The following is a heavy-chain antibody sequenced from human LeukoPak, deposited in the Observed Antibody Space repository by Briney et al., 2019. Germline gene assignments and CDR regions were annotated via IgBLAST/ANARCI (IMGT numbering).Heavy chain of an antibody. CDR3: ARVKTGSFDL. V-gene: IGHV4-4*07. Sequence: SETLSLTCTVSGGSISSYYWSWIRQPAGKGREWIGRIYTSGSTKYNPSLKRRVTISVDTSKDQCSLKLSSVTAADTAVYYCARVKTGSFDLWGRGTLVTVSS. CDR1: GGSISSYY. J-gene: IGHJ2*01. CDR2: IYTSGST.